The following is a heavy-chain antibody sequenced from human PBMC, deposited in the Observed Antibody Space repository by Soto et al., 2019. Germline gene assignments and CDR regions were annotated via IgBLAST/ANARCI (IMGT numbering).Heavy chain of an antibody. Sequence: QVQLQESGPGLVKPSQTLSLTCTVSGGSISSGGYYWSWIRQHPGKGPEWIGYIYYSGSTFYNPSLNSRLTISVDTSKNQFSLKLSSVTAADTAVYFCARSDGGSYLAHWGQGTLVTVSS. D-gene: IGHD2-15*01. CDR3: ARSDGGSYLAH. V-gene: IGHV4-31*03. CDR2: IYYSGST. J-gene: IGHJ4*02. CDR1: GGSISSGGYY.